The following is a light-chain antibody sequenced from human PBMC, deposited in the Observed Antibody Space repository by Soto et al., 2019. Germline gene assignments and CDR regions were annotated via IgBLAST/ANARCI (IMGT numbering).Light chain of an antibody. CDR2: GVS. CDR1: ERLFGF. CDR3: QSYTDWPLA. Sequence: EIVMTQSPATLYVSPGERVTLSCRATERLFGFLAWYQQKPGQDPRLLIYGVSTKTTGVPARFSGSGSATDLTLTIIRLQSDDSAVYYCQSYTDWPLAFGQGTKLEI. V-gene: IGKV3-15*01. J-gene: IGKJ2*01.